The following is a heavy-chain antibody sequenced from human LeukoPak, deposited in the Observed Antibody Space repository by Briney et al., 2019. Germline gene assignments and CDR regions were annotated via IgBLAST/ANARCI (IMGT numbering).Heavy chain of an antibody. CDR2: ISSSSSTI. CDR3: ARWDDILTGSFDY. J-gene: IGHJ4*02. D-gene: IGHD3-9*01. CDR1: GFTFSSYS. Sequence: GGSLRLSCAASGFTFSSYSMNWVRQAPGKGLEWVSYISSSSSTIYYADSVKGRFTISRDNAKNSLYLQMNSLRAEDTAVYYCARWDDILTGSFDYWGQGTLVTVSS. V-gene: IGHV3-48*01.